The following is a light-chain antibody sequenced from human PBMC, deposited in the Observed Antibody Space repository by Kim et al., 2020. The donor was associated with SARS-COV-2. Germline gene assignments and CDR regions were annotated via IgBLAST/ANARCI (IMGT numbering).Light chain of an antibody. J-gene: IGKJ1*01. CDR1: QSISSY. CDR2: ASS. Sequence: ASIGDRFTITCRASQSISSYLNWYQQKPGKAPNLLIYASSSLQSGVPSRFSGSGSGTHFTLTISSLQPEDFATYYCQQSYSTPTTFGQGTKVDIK. V-gene: IGKV1-39*01. CDR3: QQSYSTPTT.